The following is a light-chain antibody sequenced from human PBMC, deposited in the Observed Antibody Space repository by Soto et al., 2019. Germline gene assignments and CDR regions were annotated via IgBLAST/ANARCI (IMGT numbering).Light chain of an antibody. V-gene: IGLV2-23*02. CDR1: SNEVGNYNL. Sequence: QSVLSQPASVSGSPGQSIGISWACSSNEVGNYNLVSWYQQHPGKVPKLLIYEVSRRPPGVSNRFTASKSGNTASLTISGLQADDEGDYYCSSYATTARRLFGTGTKVTGL. J-gene: IGLJ1*01. CDR2: EVS. CDR3: SSYATTARRL.